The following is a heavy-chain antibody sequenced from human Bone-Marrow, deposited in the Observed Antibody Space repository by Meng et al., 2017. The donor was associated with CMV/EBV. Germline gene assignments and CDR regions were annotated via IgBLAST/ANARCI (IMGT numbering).Heavy chain of an antibody. Sequence: GESLKISCAASGFTFDDYAMHWVRQAPGKGLEWVSLISWDGGSTYYADSVKGRFTISRDNAKNSLYLQMNSLRAEDTAVYYCAREDDFWSGLDYWGQGTLVTVSS. D-gene: IGHD3-3*01. V-gene: IGHV3-43D*03. CDR1: GFTFDDYA. CDR2: ISWDGGST. J-gene: IGHJ4*02. CDR3: AREDDFWSGLDY.